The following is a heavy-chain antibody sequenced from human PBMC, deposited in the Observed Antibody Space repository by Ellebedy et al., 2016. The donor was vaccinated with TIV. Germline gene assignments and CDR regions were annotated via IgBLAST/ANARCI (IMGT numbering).Heavy chain of an antibody. CDR1: GYTLTELS. Sequence: ASVKVSXXVSGYTLTELSMHWVRQAPGKGLEWMGGFDPEDGETIYAQKFQGRVTMTEDTSTDTAYMELSSLRSEDTAVYYCATEGPGYYYYNYGMDVWGQGTTVTVSS. V-gene: IGHV1-24*01. D-gene: IGHD1-14*01. CDR2: FDPEDGET. CDR3: ATEGPGYYYYNYGMDV. J-gene: IGHJ6*02.